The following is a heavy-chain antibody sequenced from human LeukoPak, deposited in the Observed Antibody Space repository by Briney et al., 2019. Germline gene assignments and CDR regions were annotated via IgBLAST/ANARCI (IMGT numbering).Heavy chain of an antibody. CDR3: ARDPPFIIGTTFFDY. V-gene: IGHV3-30-3*01. Sequence: PGGSLRLSCAASGFTFSSNVMHWVRQAPGKGLEWVTAISHDGNNKYYADSVKGRFTISRDNSKNTLYLQMNSLRAEDTAVYYCARDPPFIIGTTFFDYWGQGTLVTVSS. CDR2: ISHDGNNK. D-gene: IGHD1-20*01. J-gene: IGHJ4*02. CDR1: GFTFSSNV.